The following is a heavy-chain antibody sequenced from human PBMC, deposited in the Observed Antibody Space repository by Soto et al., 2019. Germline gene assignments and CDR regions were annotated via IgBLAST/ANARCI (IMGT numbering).Heavy chain of an antibody. CDR2: ISSRSSYI. V-gene: IGHV3-21*05. J-gene: IGHJ4*02. Sequence: GGSLRLSCAASGFTFSSYSMNWVRQAPGKGLEWVSYISSRSSYIYYADSVKGRFTISRDNAKNSLYLQMNSLRAEDTAVYYCAREIVVARGASYFDYWGPGTLVTVSS. D-gene: IGHD2-2*01. CDR1: GFTFSSYS. CDR3: AREIVVARGASYFDY.